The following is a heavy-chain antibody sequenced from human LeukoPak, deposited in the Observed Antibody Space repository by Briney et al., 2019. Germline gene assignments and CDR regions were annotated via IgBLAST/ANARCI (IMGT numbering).Heavy chain of an antibody. V-gene: IGHV3-74*01. CDR2: TNHDGSNT. CDR3: ARDFTVGGMFDY. Sequence: GGSLRLSCAASGFTFSSYWMHWVRQAPGKGLVWVSRTNHDGSNTNYADSVKGRFAISRDNAKNTLHLQMNSLKAEDTAVYYCARDFTVGGMFDYWGQGILVTVSS. J-gene: IGHJ4*02. CDR1: GFTFSSYW. D-gene: IGHD4-17*01.